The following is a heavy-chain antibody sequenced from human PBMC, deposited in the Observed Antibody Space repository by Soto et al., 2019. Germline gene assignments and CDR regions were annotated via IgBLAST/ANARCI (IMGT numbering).Heavy chain of an antibody. Sequence: PGGSLRLSCAASGFTFSSYSMNWVRQAPGKGLEWVSYISSSSTIYYADSVKGRFTISRDNAKNSLYLQMNSLRAEDTAVYYCARDTTGINDYWGQGTLVTVSS. D-gene: IGHD1-1*01. CDR1: GFTFSSYS. CDR2: ISSSSTI. J-gene: IGHJ4*02. CDR3: ARDTTGINDY. V-gene: IGHV3-48*01.